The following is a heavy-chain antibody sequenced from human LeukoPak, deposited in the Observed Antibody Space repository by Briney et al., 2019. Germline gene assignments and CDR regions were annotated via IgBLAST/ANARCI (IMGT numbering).Heavy chain of an antibody. CDR2: IWYDGSNK. J-gene: IGHJ4*02. V-gene: IGHV3-33*01. Sequence: GRSLRLSCAASGFTLSNYGMHWVRQAPGKGLEWGALIWYDGSNKYYADSVKGRFTISRDNSKNTLYLQMNSLRAEDTAVYYCARDRSYYDILTGYYPHHDYWGQGTLVTVSS. CDR1: GFTLSNYG. D-gene: IGHD3-9*01. CDR3: ARDRSYYDILTGYYPHHDY.